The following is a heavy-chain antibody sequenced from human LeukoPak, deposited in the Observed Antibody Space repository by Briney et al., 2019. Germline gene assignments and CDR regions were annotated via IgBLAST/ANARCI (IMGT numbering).Heavy chain of an antibody. J-gene: IGHJ3*02. CDR1: GFTFDDYG. Sequence: GGSLRLSCAASGFTFDDYGMSWDRQAPGKGLEWVSGINWSGGSTGYADSVKGRFTISRDNAKNSLYLQMNSLRVEDTALYYCAGHYDSSGYGAFDIWGQGTMVTVSS. D-gene: IGHD3-22*01. CDR3: AGHYDSSGYGAFDI. CDR2: INWSGGST. V-gene: IGHV3-20*04.